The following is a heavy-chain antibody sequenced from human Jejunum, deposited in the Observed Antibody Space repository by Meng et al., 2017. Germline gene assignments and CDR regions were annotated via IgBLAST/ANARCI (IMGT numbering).Heavy chain of an antibody. J-gene: IGHJ4*02. CDR3: ARDRGRDGYSSDY. V-gene: IGHV3-11*01. CDR2: ISGSGNTI. D-gene: IGHD5-24*01. CDR1: GCTFSDYY. Sequence: QVQLVESGGGVVKPGGARRLSCAAAGCTFSDYYMSWIRQAPGEGLFWVSYISGSGNTIYYADSVKGRFTISRDNAKNSLYLQMNSLRAEDTAVYFCARDRGRDGYSSDYWGQGTLVTVSS.